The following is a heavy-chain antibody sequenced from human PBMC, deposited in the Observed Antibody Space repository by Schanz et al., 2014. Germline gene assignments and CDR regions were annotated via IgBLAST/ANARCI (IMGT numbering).Heavy chain of an antibody. J-gene: IGHJ5*02. Sequence: QGQLVQSGPEVKEPGASVKVSCEASRYTFNTYGLNWVRQAPGQGLEWMGWISTYTNNTNYAQKVQGRVTMTTDTSTGTAYMELRSLRSDDTAVYYWARDRRRYCSTASCLHDNWFDPWGQGTLVIVSS. CDR1: RYTFNTYG. D-gene: IGHD2-2*01. CDR3: ARDRRRYCSTASCLHDNWFDP. V-gene: IGHV1-18*01. CDR2: ISTYTNNT.